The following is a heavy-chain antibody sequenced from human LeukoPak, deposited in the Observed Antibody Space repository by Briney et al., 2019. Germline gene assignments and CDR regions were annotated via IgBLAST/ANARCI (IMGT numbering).Heavy chain of an antibody. J-gene: IGHJ4*02. CDR1: GGSISSYY. Sequence: ASETLSLTCTVSGGSISSYYWSWIRQPPGKGLEWIGYIYYSGSTNYNPSLKSRVTISVDTSKNQFSLKLSSVTAADTAVYYCARGSDSWSGWGQGTLVTVSS. D-gene: IGHD3-3*01. V-gene: IGHV4-59*08. CDR3: ARGSDSWSG. CDR2: IYYSGST.